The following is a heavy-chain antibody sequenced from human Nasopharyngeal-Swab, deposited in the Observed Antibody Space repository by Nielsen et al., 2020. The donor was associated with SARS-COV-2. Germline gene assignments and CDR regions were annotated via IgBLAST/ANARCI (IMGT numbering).Heavy chain of an antibody. CDR2: IYPGDSDT. CDR3: ARTDSTLAYCGGDCSLDY. V-gene: IGHV5-51*01. Sequence: KVSCKGSGYSFTSYWIAWVRQMPGKGLVWMGIIYPGDSDTRYSPSFQGQVTISADKSISTAYLQWSSLKASDTAMYYCARTDSTLAYCGGDCSLDYWGQGTLVTVSS. D-gene: IGHD2-21*02. J-gene: IGHJ4*02. CDR1: GYSFTSYW.